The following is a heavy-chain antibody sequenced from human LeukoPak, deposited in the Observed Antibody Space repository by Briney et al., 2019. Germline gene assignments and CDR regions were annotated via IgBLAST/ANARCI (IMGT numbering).Heavy chain of an antibody. CDR1: GFTLSSYE. Sequence: GGSLRLSCAASGFTLSSYEMNWVRQAPGKGLEWVSYISSSGRTIYYGDSVKGRFTISRDNAKNSLYLQMNSLRAEDTAVYYCARAGVAGMDVWGQGTTVTVSS. CDR2: ISSSGRTI. D-gene: IGHD2-15*01. CDR3: ARAGVAGMDV. J-gene: IGHJ6*02. V-gene: IGHV3-48*03.